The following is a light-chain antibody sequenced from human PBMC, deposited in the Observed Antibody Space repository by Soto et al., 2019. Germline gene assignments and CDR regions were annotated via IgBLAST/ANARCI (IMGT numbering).Light chain of an antibody. J-gene: IGLJ2*01. CDR1: SSNIGSNY. CDR3: AAWDDSRRGHEV. Sequence: QSVLTQQPSASGNPGQRVNISCSGSSSNIGSNYVYWYQQLPGTAPKLLIYRNNQRPSGVPDRFSGSKSGTTASLAISGLRSEDEAEYNCAAWDDSRRGHEVVGGGTKATV. CDR2: RNN. V-gene: IGLV1-47*01.